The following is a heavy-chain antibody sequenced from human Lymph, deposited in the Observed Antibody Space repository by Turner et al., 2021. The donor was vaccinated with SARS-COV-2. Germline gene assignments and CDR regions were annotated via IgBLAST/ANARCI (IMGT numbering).Heavy chain of an antibody. J-gene: IGHJ3*02. V-gene: IGHV3-74*01. Sequence: EVQLVESGGGLVQSGVSLRLSCAASGFTFISYWLHWVRQAPGKGLVWVSRINSDGSSTSYADSVKGRFTISRDNAKNTLYLQMNSLRAEDTAVYYCARDGGYCSGGSCYSYDAFDIWGQGTMVTISS. D-gene: IGHD2-15*01. CDR3: ARDGGYCSGGSCYSYDAFDI. CDR2: INSDGSST. CDR1: GFTFISYW.